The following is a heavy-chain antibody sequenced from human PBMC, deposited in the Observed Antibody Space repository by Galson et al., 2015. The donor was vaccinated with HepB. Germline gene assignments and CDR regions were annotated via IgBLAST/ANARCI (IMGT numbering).Heavy chain of an antibody. CDR3: ARQVWVGAPGSLVRENWFDP. CDR1: GYSFTSYW. J-gene: IGHJ5*02. CDR2: IDPSDSYT. V-gene: IGHV5-10-1*01. D-gene: IGHD1-26*01. Sequence: QSGAEVKKPGESLRISCKGSGYSFTSYWISWVRQMPGKGLEWMGRIDPSDSYTNYSPSFQGHVTISADKSISTAYLQWSSLKASDTAMYYCARQVWVGAPGSLVRENWFDPWGQGTLVTVSS.